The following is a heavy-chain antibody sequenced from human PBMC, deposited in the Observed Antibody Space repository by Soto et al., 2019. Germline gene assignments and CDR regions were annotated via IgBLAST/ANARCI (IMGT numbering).Heavy chain of an antibody. J-gene: IGHJ6*02. CDR3: ARDYGDRGPYYYSLDV. CDR1: GGSISSNSNY. Sequence: QLQLQESGPGLVKPSETLSLTCTVSGGSISSNSNYWGWIRQAPGKGLEWIGYIYYSGTSYYNPSLKSRATISVDTSMNQFSLRLNSVTAADTAVYYCARDYGDRGPYYYSLDVWGQGTTVIVSS. D-gene: IGHD4-17*01. V-gene: IGHV4-39*02. CDR2: IYYSGTS.